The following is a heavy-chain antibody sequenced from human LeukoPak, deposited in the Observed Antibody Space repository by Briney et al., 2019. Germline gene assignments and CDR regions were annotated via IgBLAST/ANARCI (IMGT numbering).Heavy chain of an antibody. Sequence: RSGGSLRLSCAASGFTFSSYAMSWVRQAPGKGLEWVSAISGSGGSTYYADSVKGRFTISRDNSRNTLFLQMNSLRAEDTAVYYCTKSRGVAGPYDSWGQGTLVTVSS. CDR3: TKSRGVAGPYDS. D-gene: IGHD6-19*01. V-gene: IGHV3-23*01. CDR2: ISGSGGST. CDR1: GFTFSSYA. J-gene: IGHJ4*02.